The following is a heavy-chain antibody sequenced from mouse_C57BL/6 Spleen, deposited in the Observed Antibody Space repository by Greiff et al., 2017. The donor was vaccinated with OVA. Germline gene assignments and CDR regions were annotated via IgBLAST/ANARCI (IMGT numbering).Heavy chain of an antibody. J-gene: IGHJ1*03. CDR1: GYAFSSSW. CDR3: ARRGVLLRDWYFDV. V-gene: IGHV1-82*01. D-gene: IGHD1-1*01. Sequence: QVQLKESGPELVKPGASVKISCKASGYAFSSSWMNWVKQRPGKGLEWIGRIYPGDGDTNYNGKFKGKATLTADKSSSTAYMQLSSLTSEDSAVYFCARRGVLLRDWYFDVWGTGTTVTVSS. CDR2: IYPGDGDT.